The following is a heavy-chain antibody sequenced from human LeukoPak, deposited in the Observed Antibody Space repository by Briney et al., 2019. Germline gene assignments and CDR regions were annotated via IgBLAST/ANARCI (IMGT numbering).Heavy chain of an antibody. Sequence: GGSLRLSCAASGFTFSSYAMSWVRQAPGKGLEWVSAISGSGGSTYHADSVKGRFTISRDNSKNTLYLQMNSLRAEDTAVYYCAKDLYPSYDILTGYYGGAFDIWGQGTMVTVSS. D-gene: IGHD3-9*01. V-gene: IGHV3-23*01. J-gene: IGHJ3*02. CDR1: GFTFSSYA. CDR2: ISGSGGST. CDR3: AKDLYPSYDILTGYYGGAFDI.